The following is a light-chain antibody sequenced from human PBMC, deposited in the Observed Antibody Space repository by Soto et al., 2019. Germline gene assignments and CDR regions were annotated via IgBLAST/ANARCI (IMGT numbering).Light chain of an antibody. CDR1: QDISNR. CDR2: VAS. CDR3: QKYSSPPFI. J-gene: IGKJ3*01. V-gene: IGKV1-27*01. Sequence: DIQMTQSPTSLSASVGDRVTITCRSSQDISNRLAWYQQKPGKIPKLLISVASTLQPGVPSRFSGSGSGTDFTLTISSLQPEDVATYYCQKYSSPPFIFGPGTKMDIK.